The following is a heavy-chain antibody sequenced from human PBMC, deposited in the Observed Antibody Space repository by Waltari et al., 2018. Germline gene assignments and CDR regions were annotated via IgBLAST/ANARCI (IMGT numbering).Heavy chain of an antibody. CDR1: GFSFSSCW. CDR2: INQDGSEK. CDR3: ARGVASMIRGVVDWFDP. Sequence: EVQLVESGGGLVQPGGSLRLSCAASGFSFSSCWMSWVRQAPGKGLEWVANINQDGSEKHYVDSVKGRFTVSRDNAKSSLYLQMNSLRADDTAVYYCARGVASMIRGVVDWFDPWGQGTLVTVSS. J-gene: IGHJ5*02. D-gene: IGHD3-10*01. V-gene: IGHV3-7*01.